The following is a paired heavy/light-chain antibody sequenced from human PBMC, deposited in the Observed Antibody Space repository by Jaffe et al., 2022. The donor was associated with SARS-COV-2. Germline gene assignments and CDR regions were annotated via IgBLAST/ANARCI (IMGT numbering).Light chain of an antibody. CDR2: STS. Sequence: QTVVTQETSSSVSPGGTVTLTCGWNSGSVSPSDYPSWFQQTPGQAPRTLIYSTSTRSSGVPDRFSGSIVGKKAALTITGAQADDECDYYCVLYLGGGIWVFGGGTKLTVL. CDR3: VLYLGGGIWV. V-gene: IGLV8-61*01. CDR1: SGSVSPSDY. J-gene: IGLJ3*02.
Heavy chain of an antibody. CDR1: GFTFSSW. D-gene: IGHD6-6*01. CDR3: VGGARNYGMDV. V-gene: IGHV3-74*01. Sequence: EVQLVESGGGLVQPGGSLRLSCAASGFTFSSWMHWVRQAPGRGLVWVSRINSDGSTTNYVDSVKGRFTISRDNAKNTLYLQMNSLRAEDTAVYYCVGGARNYGMDVWGQGTTVTVSS. J-gene: IGHJ6*02. CDR2: INSDGSTT.